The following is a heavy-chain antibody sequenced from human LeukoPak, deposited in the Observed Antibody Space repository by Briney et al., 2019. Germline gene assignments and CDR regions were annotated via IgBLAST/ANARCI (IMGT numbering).Heavy chain of an antibody. CDR2: IRYDGSNE. J-gene: IGHJ4*02. CDR1: RFTFTIYG. D-gene: IGHD6-13*01. CDR3: ARSSVVRYRSTWFDY. Sequence: GGSLRLSCVASRFTFTIYGMHWVRQAPGKGLEWVAFIRYDGSNEFYADSVKGRLTISKDNSNNTLFLQMNSLRPDDTAVYYCARSSVVRYRSTWFDYWGQGTLVTVSS. V-gene: IGHV3-30*02.